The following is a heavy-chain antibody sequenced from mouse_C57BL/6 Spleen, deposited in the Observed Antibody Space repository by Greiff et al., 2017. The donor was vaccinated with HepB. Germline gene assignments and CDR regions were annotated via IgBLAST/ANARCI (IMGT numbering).Heavy chain of an antibody. D-gene: IGHD2-4*01. J-gene: IGHJ4*01. Sequence: QVQLKESGPGLVAPSQCLSITCTVSGFSFTSYGVSWVRQPPGKGLEWLGVIWGDGSTNYHSALISRLSISKDNYKSHVFLNLNSLQTDDAATYYCAKDYDYPDYYAMDYWGQGTSVTVSS. CDR1: GFSFTSYG. CDR3: AKDYDYPDYYAMDY. CDR2: IWGDGST. V-gene: IGHV2-3*01.